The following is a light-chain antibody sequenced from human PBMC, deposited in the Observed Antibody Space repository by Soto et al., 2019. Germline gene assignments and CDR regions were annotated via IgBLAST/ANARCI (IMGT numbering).Light chain of an antibody. Sequence: QSVLTQPPSASGTPGQRVTISCSGSSSNIGSNTVNWYQQLPGTAPKLLIYNNNQRPSGVPDRFSGSKSGTSASLAISGLQSEDEADYYCAAWDDSLNVYVFGTGTKVNVL. CDR2: NNN. CDR3: AAWDDSLNVYV. V-gene: IGLV1-44*01. CDR1: SSNIGSNT. J-gene: IGLJ1*01.